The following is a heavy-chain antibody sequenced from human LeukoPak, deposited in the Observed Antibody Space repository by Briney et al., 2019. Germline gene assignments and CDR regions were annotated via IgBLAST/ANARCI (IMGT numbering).Heavy chain of an antibody. V-gene: IGHV4-34*01. D-gene: IGHD3-22*01. Sequence: PSETLSLTCAVYGGSFSGYYWSWIRQPPGKELEWIGEIDHSGTTNYNPSLKSRVTISPDTSKNQFSLILSSVTAADTAVYYCAKAPYLSSGSWGQGTMVTVSS. J-gene: IGHJ3*01. CDR1: GGSFSGYY. CDR3: AKAPYLSSGS. CDR2: IDHSGTT.